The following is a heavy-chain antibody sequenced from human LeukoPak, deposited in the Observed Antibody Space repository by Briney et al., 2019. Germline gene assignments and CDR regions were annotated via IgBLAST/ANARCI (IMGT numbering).Heavy chain of an antibody. CDR3: ARDYYDSSGYYSFDY. CDR1: GYTFTSYY. V-gene: IGHV1-2*02. D-gene: IGHD3-22*01. CDR2: INPNSGGT. Sequence: GASVKVSCKASGYTFTSYYMHWVRQAPGQGLEWMGIINPNSGGTNYAQKFQGRVTMTRDTSISTAYMELSRLRSDDTAVYYCARDYYDSSGYYSFDYWGQGTLVTVSS. J-gene: IGHJ4*02.